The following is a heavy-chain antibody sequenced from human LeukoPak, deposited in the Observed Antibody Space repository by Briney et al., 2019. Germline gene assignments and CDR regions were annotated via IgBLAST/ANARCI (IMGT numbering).Heavy chain of an antibody. CDR2: INPNSGGT. Sequence: ASVKVSCKASGYTFTGYYMHWVRQAPGQGLEWMGWINPNSGGTNYAQKFQGRVAMTRDTSISTAYMELSRLRSDDTAVYYCAREGGGSNWFDPWGQGTLVTVSS. J-gene: IGHJ5*02. D-gene: IGHD3-10*01. CDR3: AREGGGSNWFDP. V-gene: IGHV1-2*02. CDR1: GYTFTGYY.